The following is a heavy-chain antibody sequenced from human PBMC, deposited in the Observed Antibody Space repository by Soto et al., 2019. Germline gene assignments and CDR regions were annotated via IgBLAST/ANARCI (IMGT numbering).Heavy chain of an antibody. D-gene: IGHD2-21*01. Sequence: EAQLVDSGGGLVQPGQSLKLSCAASEFTFSRAAIHWVRQASGKGLEWVALIRNKANSYATSYSASVKGRFTVSRDDAKDMAFLEMNSLKIEDTAVYYCARQSVALELDVWGQGTLVTVSS. CDR3: ARQSVALELDV. J-gene: IGHJ4*02. CDR2: IRNKANSYAT. CDR1: EFTFSRAA. V-gene: IGHV3-73*01.